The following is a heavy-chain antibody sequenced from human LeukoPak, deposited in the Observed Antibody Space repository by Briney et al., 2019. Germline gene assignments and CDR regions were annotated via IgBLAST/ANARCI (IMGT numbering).Heavy chain of an antibody. D-gene: IGHD1-26*01. CDR2: IYYSGST. CDR3: ARDRVRGSSNPFFDY. CDR1: GGSVSSGTYY. J-gene: IGHJ4*02. V-gene: IGHV4-61*01. Sequence: SETLSLTCTVSGGSVSSGTYYWSWIRQPPGKGLEWIGYIYYSGSTNYNPSLKSRVPISVDTSKNQFSLKLISVTAADTAVYYCARDRVRGSSNPFFDYWGQGTLVTVSS.